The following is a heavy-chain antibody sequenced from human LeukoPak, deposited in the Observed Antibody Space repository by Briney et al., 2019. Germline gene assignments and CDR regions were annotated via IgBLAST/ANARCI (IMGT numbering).Heavy chain of an antibody. CDR3: ARFWTGYLPDY. D-gene: IGHD3/OR15-3a*01. J-gene: IGHJ4*02. Sequence: ASVKVSCKASGYTFTSNYIHWVRQAPGQGLEWMGWISTYNGNTEYVKSLQGRVTMTTDTSSSTAYMELRGLKSDDTAVYYCARFWTGYLPDYWGQGTLVTVSS. CDR1: GYTFTSNY. V-gene: IGHV1-18*04. CDR2: ISTYNGNT.